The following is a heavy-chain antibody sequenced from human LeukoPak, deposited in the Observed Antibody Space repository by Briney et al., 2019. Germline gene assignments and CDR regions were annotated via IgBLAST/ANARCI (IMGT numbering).Heavy chain of an antibody. CDR3: ARRGGSYYEFGY. Sequence: GSLRLSCAASGFAFSSYSMNWVRQAPGKGLEWIGEINHSGSTNYNPSLKSRVTISVDTSKNQFSLRLSSMTAADTAVYYCARRGGSYYEFGYWGQGTLVTVSS. CDR1: GFAFSSYS. V-gene: IGHV4-34*01. CDR2: INHSGST. J-gene: IGHJ4*02. D-gene: IGHD1-26*01.